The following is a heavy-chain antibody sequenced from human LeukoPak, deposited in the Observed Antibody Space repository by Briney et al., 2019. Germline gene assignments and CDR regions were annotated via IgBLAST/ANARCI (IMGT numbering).Heavy chain of an antibody. CDR3: AKADDDYVWGSYRPYYFDY. CDR1: GFTFSSYA. Sequence: GGSLRLSCAASGFTFSSYAMSWVRQAPGKGLEWVSAISGSGGSTYYADSVKGRFTISRDNSKNTLYLHMNSLRAEDTAVYYCAKADDDYVWGSYRPYYFDYWGQGTLVTVSS. CDR2: ISGSGGST. V-gene: IGHV3-23*01. D-gene: IGHD3-16*02. J-gene: IGHJ4*02.